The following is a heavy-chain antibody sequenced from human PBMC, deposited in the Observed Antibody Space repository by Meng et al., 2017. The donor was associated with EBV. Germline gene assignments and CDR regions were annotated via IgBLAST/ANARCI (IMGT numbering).Heavy chain of an antibody. CDR3: ARSSPVRFGELSN. J-gene: IGHJ4*02. Sequence: QLQLQESGPGLVTPSXTLSPTGTVSDGSNSSSSYYWGWIRQPPGKGLEWIGSIYYSGSTYYNPSLKSRVTISVDTSKNQFSLKLSSVTAADTAVYYCARSSPVRFGELSNWGQGTLVTVSS. D-gene: IGHD3-10*01. V-gene: IGHV4-39*07. CDR2: IYYSGST. CDR1: DGSNSSSSYY.